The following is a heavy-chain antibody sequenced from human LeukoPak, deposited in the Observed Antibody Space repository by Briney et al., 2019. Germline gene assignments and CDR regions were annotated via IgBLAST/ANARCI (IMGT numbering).Heavy chain of an antibody. D-gene: IGHD3-10*01. CDR3: ARRSSPGRIT. V-gene: IGHV1-8*03. CDR2: MNPNSGNT. CDR1: GYTFTSYG. Sequence: GASVKVSCKASGYTFTSYGISWVRQAPGQGLEWMGWMNPNSGNTGYAQKFQGRVTITRNTSISTAYMELSNLRSEDTAVYYCARRSSPGRITWGQGTLVTVSS. J-gene: IGHJ5*02.